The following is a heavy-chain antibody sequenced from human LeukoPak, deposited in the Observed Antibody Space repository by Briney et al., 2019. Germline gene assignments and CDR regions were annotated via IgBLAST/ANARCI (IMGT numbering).Heavy chain of an antibody. D-gene: IGHD2-15*01. CDR3: ARPDKYCSGGSCYIPDYYYYGMDV. CDR1: GGTFSSYA. V-gene: IGHV1-69*13. J-gene: IGHJ6*02. CDR2: IIPIFGTT. Sequence: SVKVSCKASGGTFSSYAISWVRQAPGQGLVCMGGIIPIFGTTNYAQKFQGRVTITADESTSTAYMELSSLRSEDTAVYYCARPDKYCSGGSCYIPDYYYYGMDVWGQGTTVTVSS.